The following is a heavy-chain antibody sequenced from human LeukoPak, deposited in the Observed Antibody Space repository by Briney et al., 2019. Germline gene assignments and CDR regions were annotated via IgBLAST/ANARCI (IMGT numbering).Heavy chain of an antibody. CDR2: ISGSGVTT. Sequence: GGSLRLSCVASGFTFSSYAMSWVRQAPGKGLEWVSAISGSGVTTHYAGSVKGRFSISRDNSKNTLYLQMNSLRVEDTALYYCAKKVVVGATSPYSDFQDWGQGTLVTVSS. D-gene: IGHD1-26*01. J-gene: IGHJ1*01. CDR3: AKKVVVGATSPYSDFQD. V-gene: IGHV3-23*01. CDR1: GFTFSSYA.